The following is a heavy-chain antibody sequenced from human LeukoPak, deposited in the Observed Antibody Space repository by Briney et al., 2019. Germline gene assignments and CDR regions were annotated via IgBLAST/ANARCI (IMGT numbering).Heavy chain of an antibody. D-gene: IGHD3-3*01. Sequence: ASVKVSCKASGYTFTSYGISWVRQAPGQGLEWMGWISAYNGNTNYAQKLQGRVTMTTDTSTSTAYMELRSLRSDDTAVYYCARDLKTKNYDFWSGYSRSNWFDPWGQGTLVTVSS. CDR1: GYTFTSYG. CDR2: ISAYNGNT. CDR3: ARDLKTKNYDFWSGYSRSNWFDP. V-gene: IGHV1-18*01. J-gene: IGHJ5*02.